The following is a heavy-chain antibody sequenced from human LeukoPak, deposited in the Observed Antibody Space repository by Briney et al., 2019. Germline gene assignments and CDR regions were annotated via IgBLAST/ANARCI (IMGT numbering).Heavy chain of an antibody. CDR2: ISGSGGGT. Sequence: GGSLRLSCATSGFSFSSYAMSWVRQAPGKGLEWVSSISGSGGGTYYADSVKGRFTISRDNAQNSLYLQMNSLRAEDTAVYYCARVPLYSGYAYKDYWGQGTLVTVSS. J-gene: IGHJ4*02. V-gene: IGHV3-23*01. CDR3: ARVPLYSGYAYKDY. D-gene: IGHD5-12*01. CDR1: GFSFSSYA.